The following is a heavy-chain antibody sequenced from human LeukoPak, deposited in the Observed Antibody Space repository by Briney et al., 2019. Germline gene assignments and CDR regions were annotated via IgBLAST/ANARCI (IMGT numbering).Heavy chain of an antibody. J-gene: IGHJ4*02. V-gene: IGHV3-23*01. CDR2: ISGSGGNT. CDR3: ATTKPARRYFDY. D-gene: IGHD1-1*01. CDR1: GFIFTSNP. Sequence: GGSLRLSCVGSGFIFTSNPLSWVRQAPGKGLEWVSAISGSGGNTYYGDSVRGRFTISRDNSKNTLYLQMNSLRAEDTAVYYCATTKPARRYFDYWGQGTLVTVSS.